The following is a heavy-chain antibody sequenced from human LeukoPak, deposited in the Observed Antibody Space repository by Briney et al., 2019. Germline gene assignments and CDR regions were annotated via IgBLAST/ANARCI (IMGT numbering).Heavy chain of an antibody. CDR3: ARGLEFTAVVFDS. Sequence: PGGSXXLSXAAXGXXVXSKYMNGVRQAPGKGLEWVSLIYSGGSTYYPDSVKGRFTISRDNSKNTLYLQMNSLRAEDTAVYYCARGLEFTAVVFDSWGQGTLVTVSS. D-gene: IGHD6-19*01. CDR2: IYSGGST. J-gene: IGHJ4*02. CDR1: GXXVXSKY. V-gene: IGHV3-53*01.